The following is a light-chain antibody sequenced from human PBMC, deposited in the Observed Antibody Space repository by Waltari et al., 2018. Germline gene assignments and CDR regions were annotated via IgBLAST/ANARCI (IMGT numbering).Light chain of an antibody. V-gene: IGKV1-39*01. CDR1: QSISSY. CDR2: DAS. CDR3: QQSDSMPFT. Sequence: DIPMTQSPSSLSASVGDRVSITCRTSQSISSYLNWYQQKPGKAPKLLIYDASTLQSGVPSRFSGSGSGTDFTLTISSLQPEDFATYHCQQSDSMPFTFGGGTKVEIK. J-gene: IGKJ4*01.